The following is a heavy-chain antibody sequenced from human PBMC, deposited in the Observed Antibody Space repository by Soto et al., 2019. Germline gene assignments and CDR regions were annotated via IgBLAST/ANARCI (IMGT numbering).Heavy chain of an antibody. CDR3: ASGTNGAFLAS. CDR2: ISSHSSTI. J-gene: IGHJ5*02. CDR1: GFTFSDYY. Sequence: QVQLVESGGGLVKPGGSLRLSCAASGFTFSDYYMSWIRQAPGKGLEWVSYISSHSSTIFYADSVKGRFTISRDNVKNSLNRKMNGLRAEDRAVYYGASGTNGAFLASWGQGTL. D-gene: IGHD2-8*01. V-gene: IGHV3-11*01.